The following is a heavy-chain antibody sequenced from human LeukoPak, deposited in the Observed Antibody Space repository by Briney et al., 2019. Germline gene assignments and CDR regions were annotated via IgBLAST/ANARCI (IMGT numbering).Heavy chain of an antibody. D-gene: IGHD4-17*01. V-gene: IGHV3-23*01. J-gene: IGHJ6*03. Sequence: GGSLRLSCAASGSTFTFYAMSWVRQAPGKGLEGVSVISGSGGSTYYADSVKGRFTISRDNSKNTLYLQMDSLRPENTAVYHCAKWDGDLYYDYFMDVWSKGTTATVSS. CDR3: AKWDGDLYYDYFMDV. CDR1: GSTFTFYA. CDR2: ISGSGGST.